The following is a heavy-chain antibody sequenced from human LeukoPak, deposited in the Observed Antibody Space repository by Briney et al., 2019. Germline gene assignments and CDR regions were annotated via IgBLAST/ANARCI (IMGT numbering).Heavy chain of an antibody. CDR3: ARGTQSSGVAFHI. J-gene: IGHJ3*02. Sequence: GGSLRLSCAASGFTVSNNYMSWVRQAPGKGLEWVSVIYSGGSTYYADSVKGRFTISRDNSKNTLYLQMNSLRAEDTAVYYCARGTQSSGVAFHIWGQGTMVTVSS. V-gene: IGHV3-66*01. CDR1: GFTVSNNY. D-gene: IGHD3-10*01. CDR2: IYSGGST.